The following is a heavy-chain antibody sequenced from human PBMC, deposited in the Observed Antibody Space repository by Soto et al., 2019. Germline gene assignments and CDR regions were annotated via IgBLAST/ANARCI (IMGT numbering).Heavy chain of an antibody. V-gene: IGHV1-3*01. CDR3: ATPPNYDYGDYYYYYYMDV. CDR2: INAGNGNT. CDR1: GYTFTSYA. Sequence: ASVKVSCKASGYTFTSYAMHWVRQAPGQRLEWMGWINAGNGNTKYSQKFQGRVTITRDTSASTAYMELSGLRSEDTAVYYCATPPNYDYGDYYYYYYMDVWGKGTTVTVS. J-gene: IGHJ6*03. D-gene: IGHD4-17*01.